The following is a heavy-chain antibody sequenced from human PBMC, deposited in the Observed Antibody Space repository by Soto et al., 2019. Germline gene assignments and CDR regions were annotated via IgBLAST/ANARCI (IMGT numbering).Heavy chain of an antibody. CDR1: GFTFSNAW. V-gene: IGHV3-15*01. CDR3: TTDQPVVVVAATDNYYYYYMDV. Sequence: EVQLVESGGGLVKPGGSLRLSCAASGFTFSNAWMSWVRQAPGKGLEWVGRIKSKTDGGTTDYAAPVKGRFTISRDDSTNTLYLQMNSLKTEDTAVYYCTTDQPVVVVAATDNYYYYYMDVWGKGTTVTVSS. J-gene: IGHJ6*03. CDR2: IKSKTDGGTT. D-gene: IGHD2-15*01.